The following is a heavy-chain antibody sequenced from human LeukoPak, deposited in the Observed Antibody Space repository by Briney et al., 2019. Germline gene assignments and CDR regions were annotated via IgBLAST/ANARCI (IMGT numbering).Heavy chain of an antibody. J-gene: IGHJ4*02. V-gene: IGHV4-59*01. Sequence: SETLSLTCTVSDDSISDYYRGWIRQPPGKGLEWIGYIHNSGTSTYNLSLKSRVTISADTSKNQFSLKLNSMTTADTAVYYCARDRGYNYGLFDYWGQGTLVTVSS. CDR3: ARDRGYNYGLFDY. CDR2: IHNSGTS. CDR1: DDSISDYY. D-gene: IGHD5-24*01.